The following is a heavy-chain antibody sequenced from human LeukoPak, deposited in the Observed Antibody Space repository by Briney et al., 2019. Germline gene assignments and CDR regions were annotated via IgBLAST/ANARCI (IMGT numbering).Heavy chain of an antibody. CDR2: INHSGST. V-gene: IGHV4-34*01. Sequence: ETLSLTRAVYGVSFSGYYWSWVRQPPGKGLEWVGEINHSGSTNYNPALKSRGTISVDTAKDQFSLKLSSVTAADTAVYYCARGDTAYWFDYWGQGTLVTVSS. J-gene: IGHJ4*02. D-gene: IGHD5-18*01. CDR1: GVSFSGYY. CDR3: ARGDTAYWFDY.